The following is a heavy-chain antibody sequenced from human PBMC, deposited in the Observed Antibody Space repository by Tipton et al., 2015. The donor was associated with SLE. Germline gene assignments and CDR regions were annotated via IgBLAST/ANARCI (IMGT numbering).Heavy chain of an antibody. J-gene: IGHJ3*02. D-gene: IGHD3-10*01. CDR2: IYYSGST. Sequence: TLSLTCTVSGGSISVSSYYWGWIRQPPGKGLEWIGSIYYSGSTNYNPSLKSRVTISLDTSKNQFSLKLSSVTAADTAVYYCARGGVLGFHPSAFDIWGQGTMVTVSS. V-gene: IGHV4-39*07. CDR3: ARGGVLGFHPSAFDI. CDR1: GGSISVSSYY.